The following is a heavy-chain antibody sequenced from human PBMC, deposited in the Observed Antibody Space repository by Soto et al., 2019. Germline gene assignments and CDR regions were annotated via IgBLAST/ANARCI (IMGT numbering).Heavy chain of an antibody. CDR3: AKSKVVTKFYYHYALDV. D-gene: IGHD2-21*02. Sequence: AGGSLRLSCAASGFTFNNYAMSWVRQAPGKGLEWVSTISGSEGGAYYADSVKGRFTISRDNSKNTLYLQMNSLRPEDTAVYFCAKSKVVTKFYYHYALDVWGQGTTVTVSS. V-gene: IGHV3-23*01. CDR2: ISGSEGGA. J-gene: IGHJ6*02. CDR1: GFTFNNYA.